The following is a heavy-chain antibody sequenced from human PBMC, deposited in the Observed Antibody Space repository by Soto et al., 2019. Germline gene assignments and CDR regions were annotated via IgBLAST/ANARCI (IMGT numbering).Heavy chain of an antibody. CDR2: INPSGGST. J-gene: IGHJ3*02. D-gene: IGHD1-7*01. Sequence: ASVKVSCKACGYTFTSYYMHWVRQAPGQGLEWMGIINPSGGSTSYAQKFQGRVTMTRDTSTSTVYMELSSLRSEDTAVYYCARDYGNYAGDDAFDIWGQGTMVTVSS. CDR3: ARDYGNYAGDDAFDI. V-gene: IGHV1-46*03. CDR1: GYTFTSYY.